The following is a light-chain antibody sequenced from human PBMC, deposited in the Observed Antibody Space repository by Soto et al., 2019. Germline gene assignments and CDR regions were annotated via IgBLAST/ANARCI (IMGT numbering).Light chain of an antibody. V-gene: IGKV1-5*03. Sequence: DIQMTQSPSTLSASVGDRVTITCRASESISRWLAWYQQKPGKPPNLLIYKASTLGSGVPSRFSGTGSGTEFTLTISSLQPDDFATYYFQQYHSYWTFGQGTKVEIK. CDR2: KAS. CDR3: QQYHSYWT. J-gene: IGKJ1*01. CDR1: ESISRW.